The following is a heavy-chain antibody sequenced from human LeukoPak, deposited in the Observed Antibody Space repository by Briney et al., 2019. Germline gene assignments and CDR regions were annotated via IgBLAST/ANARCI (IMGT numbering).Heavy chain of an antibody. D-gene: IGHD4-17*01. Sequence: GSLRLSCAASGFTFSSYSMNWVRQAPGKGLEWIGEINHSGSTNYNPSLKSRVTISVDTSKNQFSLKLSSVTAADTAVYYCASGSSDYGDYAIDYWGQGTLVTVSS. J-gene: IGHJ4*02. CDR2: INHSGST. CDR1: GFTFSSYS. V-gene: IGHV4-34*01. CDR3: ASGSSDYGDYAIDY.